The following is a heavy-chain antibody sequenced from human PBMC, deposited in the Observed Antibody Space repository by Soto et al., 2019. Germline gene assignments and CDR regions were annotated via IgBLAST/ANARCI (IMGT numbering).Heavy chain of an antibody. CDR3: ARDPQQCLGEYYFDY. D-gene: IGHD6-19*01. CDR1: GFTFSSYA. V-gene: IGHV3-30-3*01. Sequence: QVQLVESGGGVVQPGRSLRLSCAASGFTFSSYAMHWVRQAPGKGLEWVAVISYDGSNKYYADSVQGRFTISRDNSKNTLYLQMNSLRAEDTAVYYCARDPQQCLGEYYFDYWGQGTLVTVSS. CDR2: ISYDGSNK. J-gene: IGHJ4*02.